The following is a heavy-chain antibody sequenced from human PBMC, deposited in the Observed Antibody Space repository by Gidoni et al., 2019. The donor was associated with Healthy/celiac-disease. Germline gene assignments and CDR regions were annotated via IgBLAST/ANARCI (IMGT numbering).Heavy chain of an antibody. D-gene: IGHD3-10*01. J-gene: IGHJ4*02. CDR1: SSYG. CDR2: ISYDGSNK. CDR3: AKGLLWFGELSGGFG. Sequence: SSYGMHWVRQAPGKGLEWVAVISYDGSNKYYADSVKGRFTISRDNSKNTLYLQMNSLRAEDTAVYYCAKGLLWFGELSGGFGWGQGTLVTVSS. V-gene: IGHV3-30*18.